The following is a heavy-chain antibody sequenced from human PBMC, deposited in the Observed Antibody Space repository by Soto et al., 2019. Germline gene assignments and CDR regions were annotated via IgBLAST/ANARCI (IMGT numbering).Heavy chain of an antibody. CDR2: IWYDGSNK. D-gene: IGHD3-10*01. CDR3: ARDYPGSGLYYYYGMDV. Sequence: GGSLRLSCAASGFTFSSYGMHWVRQAPGKGLEWVAVIWYDGSNKYYADSVKGRFTISRDNSKNTLYLQMNSLRAEDTSLYYCARDYPGSGLYYYYGMDVWGQGTTVTVSS. CDR1: GFTFSSYG. V-gene: IGHV3-33*01. J-gene: IGHJ6*02.